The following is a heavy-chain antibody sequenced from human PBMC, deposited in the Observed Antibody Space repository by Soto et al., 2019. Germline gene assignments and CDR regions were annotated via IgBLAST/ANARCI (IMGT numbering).Heavy chain of an antibody. V-gene: IGHV4-31*03. J-gene: IGHJ4*02. Sequence: QVQLQESGPGLVKPSQTLSLTCTVSGGSITSSGYYWSWIRQHPGEGLEWIGFTSNSGSTSYNPSLTSRVTISVDTSSNQSSLNLKSVTAADTAVYYCARGGGSTKVDYWGQGTLVTVSP. CDR2: TSNSGST. CDR3: ARGGGSTKVDY. D-gene: IGHD2-2*01. CDR1: GGSITSSGYY.